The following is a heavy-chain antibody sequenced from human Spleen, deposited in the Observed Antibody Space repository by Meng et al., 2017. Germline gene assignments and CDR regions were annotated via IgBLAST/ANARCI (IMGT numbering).Heavy chain of an antibody. Sequence: SQTRSLTGAASGFYFNNAWMSWVRQAPGKGLEWIGRIYVVGTTDYNPSLKSRVTMSVDTSKNQVSLKLNSVTAADTAVYYCARVNEWFNFDGSDIWGPGTMVTVSS. V-gene: IGHV4-4*07. CDR1: GFYFNNAW. J-gene: IGHJ3*02. CDR3: ARVNEWFNFDGSDI. D-gene: IGHD3-3*01. CDR2: IYVVGTT.